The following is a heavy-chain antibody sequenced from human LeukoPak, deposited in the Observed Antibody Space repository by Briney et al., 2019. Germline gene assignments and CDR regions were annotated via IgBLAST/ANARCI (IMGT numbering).Heavy chain of an antibody. CDR2: INHSGST. D-gene: IGHD6-19*01. CDR1: GGSFSGYY. V-gene: IGHV4-34*01. J-gene: IGHJ4*02. CDR3: ARGNSSGWYDLDY. Sequence: PSETLSLTRAVYGGSFSGYYWSWIRQPPGKGLEWIGEINHSGSTNYNPSLKSRVTISVDTSKNQFSLKLSSVTAADTAVYYCARGNSSGWYDLDYWGQGTLVTVSS.